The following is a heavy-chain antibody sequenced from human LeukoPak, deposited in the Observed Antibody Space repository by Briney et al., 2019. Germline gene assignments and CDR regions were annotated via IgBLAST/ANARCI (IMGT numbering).Heavy chain of an antibody. D-gene: IGHD1-26*01. CDR1: GDSISSGNYY. CDR3: ASRGSWGAANRGFRY. J-gene: IGHJ4*02. CDR2: FYASGST. V-gene: IGHV4-61*02. Sequence: KSSETLSLTCTVSGDSISSGNYYWSWIRQPAGKGLEWIGRFYASGSTNYNPSLKSRVSISADTSKNQFSLKLTSVTAADTAVYYCASRGSWGAANRGFRYWGQGILVTVSS.